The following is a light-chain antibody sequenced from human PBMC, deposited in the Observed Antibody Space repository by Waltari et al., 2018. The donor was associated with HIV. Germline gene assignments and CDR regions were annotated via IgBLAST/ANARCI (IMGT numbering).Light chain of an antibody. CDR2: EVS. Sequence: QSVLTQPPSASGTPGQRVTISCSGTSSDVGSYYLVSWYQQHPGKAPKLMIYEVSKRPSGVSNRFSGSKSGNTASLTISGLQAEDEADYYCSSYAGSSTLMFGGGTKLTVL. CDR1: SSDVGSYYL. CDR3: SSYAGSSTLM. V-gene: IGLV2-23*02. J-gene: IGLJ3*02.